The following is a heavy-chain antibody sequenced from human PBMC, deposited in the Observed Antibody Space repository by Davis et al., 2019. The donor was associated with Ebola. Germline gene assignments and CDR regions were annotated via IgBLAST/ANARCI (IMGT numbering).Heavy chain of an antibody. D-gene: IGHD5-24*01. CDR3: ARGDGYNWRLDY. Sequence: ASVKVSCKASGYTFASYDITWLRQAPGQGLEWMGWISAYTGNTKSAQKFQDRVTMTRDTSTSTAYMELRSLRSDDTAVFYCARGDGYNWRLDYWGQGALVTVSS. J-gene: IGHJ4*02. V-gene: IGHV1-18*04. CDR1: GYTFASYD. CDR2: ISAYTGNT.